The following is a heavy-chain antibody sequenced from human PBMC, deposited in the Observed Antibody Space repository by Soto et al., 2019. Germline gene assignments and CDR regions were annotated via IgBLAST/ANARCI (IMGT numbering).Heavy chain of an antibody. CDR2: IWYDGSNK. V-gene: IGHV3-33*01. CDR3: TRCGNGYGKLDY. J-gene: IGHJ4*02. D-gene: IGHD3-22*01. Sequence: QVQLVESGGDLVQPGRSLTLSCAASGFTFSGYGFHWVRQAPGKGLEWVAIIWYDGSNKYYDDSVKGRFTISRDNSKNTVFLHMNSLRAEDTAVYYCTRCGNGYGKLDYWGQGTPVTVSS. CDR1: GFTFSGYG.